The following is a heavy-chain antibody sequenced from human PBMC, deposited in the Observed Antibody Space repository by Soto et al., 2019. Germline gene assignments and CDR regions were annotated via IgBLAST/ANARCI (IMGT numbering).Heavy chain of an antibody. J-gene: IGHJ4*02. CDR1: GFTFSSYG. CDR2: ISYDGSNK. D-gene: IGHD6-13*01. Sequence: GGSLRPSCAASGFTFSSYGMHWVRQAPGKGLEWVAIISYDGSNKYYADSVKGRFTISRDNSKNTLYLQMNSLGAEDTAVYYCAKALPYSSSWHTRPFDYWGQGTLVTVSS. CDR3: AKALPYSSSWHTRPFDY. V-gene: IGHV3-30*18.